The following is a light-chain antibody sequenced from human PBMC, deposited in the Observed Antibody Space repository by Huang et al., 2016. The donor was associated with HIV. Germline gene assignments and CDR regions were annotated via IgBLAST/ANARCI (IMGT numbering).Light chain of an antibody. CDR1: QSLRHRNGLNY. CDR2: LGS. J-gene: IGKJ2*01. V-gene: IGKV2-28*01. CDR3: MEALQTPYT. Sequence: VVMTQSPLSLPVPPGEPASISCRSSQSLRHRNGLNYLDWYLQKPGQSPQLLIHLGSSRASGVPDRFSGGGSGTDVSLNISRVEAEDAGIYYCMEALQTPYTFGQGTKLEI.